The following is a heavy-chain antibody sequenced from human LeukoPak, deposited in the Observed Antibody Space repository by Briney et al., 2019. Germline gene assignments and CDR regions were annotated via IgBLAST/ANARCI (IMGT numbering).Heavy chain of an antibody. J-gene: IGHJ5*01. CDR3: ARRRYSDTYLGA. CDR2: VYPAGSII. D-gene: IGHD1-26*01. Sequence: GESLKISCKGPEYDFANYWIGWVRQMPGRGLEWMGIVYPAGSIIQYSPSFQGQVTISVDRSVSTAYLQWTSLKASDSVMYFCARRRYSDTYLGAWGQGTLVTVSS. V-gene: IGHV5-51*01. CDR1: EYDFANYW.